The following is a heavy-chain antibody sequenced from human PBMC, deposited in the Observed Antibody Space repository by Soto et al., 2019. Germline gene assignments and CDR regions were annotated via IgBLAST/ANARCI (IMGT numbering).Heavy chain of an antibody. CDR3: AGGGYDSSGYYLWFDP. J-gene: IGHJ5*02. CDR2: ISSSSSYI. V-gene: IGHV3-21*04. CDR1: GFTFSSYT. Sequence: GGSLRLSCAASGFTFSSYTMNWVRQAPGKGLEWVSSISSSSSYIYYADSVKGRFTISRDNAKNSLYLQMNGLRAEDTAVYYCAGGGYDSSGYYLWFDPWGQGTLVTVSS. D-gene: IGHD3-22*01.